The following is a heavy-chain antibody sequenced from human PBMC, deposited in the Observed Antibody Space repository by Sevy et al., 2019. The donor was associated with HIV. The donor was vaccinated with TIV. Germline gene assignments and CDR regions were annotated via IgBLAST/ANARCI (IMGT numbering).Heavy chain of an antibody. J-gene: IGHJ4*02. Sequence: SETLSLTCSVSGGSISSYFWTWVRQSPGKGLEWIGNIYFTGNTDYSPSLKSRVTLSLDTSKSLFSLTLKSVTAADTAIYFCARDSTTRPRVLDYWGQGTLVTVS. D-gene: IGHD1-1*01. V-gene: IGHV4-59*01. CDR1: GGSISSYF. CDR3: ARDSTTRPRVLDY. CDR2: IYFTGNT.